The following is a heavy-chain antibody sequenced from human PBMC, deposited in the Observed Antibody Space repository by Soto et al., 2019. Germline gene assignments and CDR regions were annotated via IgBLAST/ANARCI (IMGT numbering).Heavy chain of an antibody. CDR2: INTDGDT. D-gene: IGHD2-8*01. CDR3: AKDHFTGNGVYDPFDI. V-gene: IGHV3-23*01. J-gene: IGHJ3*02. CDR1: GFTFSRYG. Sequence: PRLSCAASGFTFSRYGMSWVRQAPGKGLEWVSTINTDGDTYYADSVKGRFTISRDNSKNMLFLLVNSLRADDTALYYCAKDHFTGNGVYDPFDIWGQGTMVPVSS.